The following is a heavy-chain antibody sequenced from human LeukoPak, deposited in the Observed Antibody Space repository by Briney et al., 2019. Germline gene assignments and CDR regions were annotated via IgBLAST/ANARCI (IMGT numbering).Heavy chain of an antibody. CDR3: AKRSERRAFDI. V-gene: IGHV3-23*01. Sequence: GGSLRLSCAASGFTFSSYFMNWVRQAPGKGLEWVSSISESGDATNYADSVRGRLTISRDNSKNALYLQINSLRAEDTATYCCAKRSERRAFDIWGQGTMVTVSS. D-gene: IGHD3-10*01. J-gene: IGHJ3*02. CDR1: GFTFSSYF. CDR2: ISESGDAT.